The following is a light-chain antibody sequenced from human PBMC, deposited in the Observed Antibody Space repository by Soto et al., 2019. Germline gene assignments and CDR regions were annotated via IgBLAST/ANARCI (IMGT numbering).Light chain of an antibody. CDR3: QQYSSSPVT. Sequence: EIVMTQSPATLSVFPGERATLSCRASQSVSTNLAWYQQKPGQAPRLLIYGASTRAAGVSARFSGSGSETEFTLTISSLQPEDFAVYYCQQYSSSPVTFGQGTRLEIK. J-gene: IGKJ5*01. CDR1: QSVSTN. V-gene: IGKV3-15*01. CDR2: GAS.